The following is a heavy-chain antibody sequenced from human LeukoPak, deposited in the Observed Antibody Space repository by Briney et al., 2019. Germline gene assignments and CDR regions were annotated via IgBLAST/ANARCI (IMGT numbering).Heavy chain of an antibody. Sequence: ASVKVSCKASGYTFTDYYMHWVRQAPGQGLEWMGWINPNSGGTKYAQKFQGRVTMTRDTSISTAYMELSRLRSDDTAVYYCARDWMVSGYDFNFDYWGQGTLVTVSS. CDR2: INPNSGGT. V-gene: IGHV1-2*02. CDR1: GYTFTDYY. J-gene: IGHJ4*02. D-gene: IGHD5-12*01. CDR3: ARDWMVSGYDFNFDY.